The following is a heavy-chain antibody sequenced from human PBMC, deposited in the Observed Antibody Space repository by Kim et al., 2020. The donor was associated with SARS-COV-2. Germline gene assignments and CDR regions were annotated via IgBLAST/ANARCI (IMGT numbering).Heavy chain of an antibody. V-gene: IGHV4-59*01. J-gene: IGHJ4*02. CDR3: ARAASGPKLLDS. D-gene: IGHD6-13*01. Sequence: NYNPSQKSRVSISVDTSENQFSLKRSSVTAADTALYYCARAASGPKLLDSWGQGTLVTVSS.